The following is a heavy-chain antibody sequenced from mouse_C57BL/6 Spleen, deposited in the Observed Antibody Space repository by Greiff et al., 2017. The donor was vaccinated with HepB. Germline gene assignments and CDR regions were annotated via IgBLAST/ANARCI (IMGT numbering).Heavy chain of an antibody. CDR2: INHDGSST. CDR3: ARGGDYYGRPGFFDY. V-gene: IGHV5-16*01. Sequence: EVMLVESEGGLVQPGSSMKLSCTASGFTFSDYYMAWVRQVPEKGLEWVANINHDGSSTYYLDSLKSRFIISRDNAKNILYLQMSSLKSEDTATYYCARGGDYYGRPGFFDYWGQGTTLTVSS. J-gene: IGHJ2*01. D-gene: IGHD1-1*01. CDR1: GFTFSDYY.